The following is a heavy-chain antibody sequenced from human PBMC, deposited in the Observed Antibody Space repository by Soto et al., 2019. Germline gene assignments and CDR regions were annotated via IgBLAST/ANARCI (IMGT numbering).Heavy chain of an antibody. V-gene: IGHV3-23*01. CDR1: GFTFSSYA. CDR3: AKDPDDYGDYSGVFDY. J-gene: IGHJ4*02. Sequence: EVQLLESGGGLVQPGGSLRLSCAASGFTFSSYAMSWVRQAPGKGLEWVSAISGSGGSTYYADSVKGRFTISRDNSKNTLYLHMDSLRAEDTAVYYCAKDPDDYGDYSGVFDYWGQGTLVTVSS. CDR2: ISGSGGST. D-gene: IGHD4-17*01.